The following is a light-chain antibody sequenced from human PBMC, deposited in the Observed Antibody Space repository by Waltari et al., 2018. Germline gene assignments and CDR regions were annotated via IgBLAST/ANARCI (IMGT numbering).Light chain of an antibody. CDR1: QRIANW. CDR2: KAS. Sequence: DIQMTQSPSTLSASVGDAVTITCRASQRIANWLAWYQQKPGTAPKLLIYKASTLESGVPSRFRGRASGTEFTLTISSLQPDDFASYCCLRYDSYVWKCGQGTKVEIK. J-gene: IGKJ1*01. CDR3: LRYDSYVWK. V-gene: IGKV1-5*03.